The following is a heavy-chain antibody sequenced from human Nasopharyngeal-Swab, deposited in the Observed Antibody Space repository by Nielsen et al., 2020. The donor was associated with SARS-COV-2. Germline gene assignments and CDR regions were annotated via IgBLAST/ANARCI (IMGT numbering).Heavy chain of an antibody. Sequence: ASVKVSCKASGYTFTSYDINWVRQATGQGLEWMGWMNPNSGNTGYAQKFQGRVTMTRNTSISTAYMELSSLRSEDTAVYYCARAGRREITGWFDPWGQGTLVTVSS. CDR3: ARAGRREITGWFDP. D-gene: IGHD2-15*01. CDR1: GYTFTSYD. CDR2: MNPNSGNT. J-gene: IGHJ5*02. V-gene: IGHV1-8*01.